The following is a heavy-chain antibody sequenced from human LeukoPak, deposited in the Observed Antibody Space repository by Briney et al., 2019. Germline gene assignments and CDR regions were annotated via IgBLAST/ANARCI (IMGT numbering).Heavy chain of an antibody. D-gene: IGHD3-10*01. V-gene: IGHV2-70*01. Sequence: SGPALVKPTQTLTLTCTFSGFSLSTSGMCVSWIRQPPGKALEWLALIDWDDDKYYSTSLKTRLTISKDTSKNQVVLTMTNMDPVDTATYYCARIRRGSGSYALGIDYWGQGTLVTVSS. CDR3: ARIRRGSGSYALGIDY. CDR1: GFSLSTSGMC. J-gene: IGHJ4*02. CDR2: IDWDDDK.